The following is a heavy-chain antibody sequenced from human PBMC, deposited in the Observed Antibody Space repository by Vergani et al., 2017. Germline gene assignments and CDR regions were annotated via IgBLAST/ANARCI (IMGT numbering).Heavy chain of an antibody. CDR2: IIPIFGTA. V-gene: IGHV1-69*01. D-gene: IGHD2-15*01. J-gene: IGHJ6*03. CDR3: AGVPDIVVVVAATFSNYYYYMDV. CDR1: GGTFSSYA. Sequence: QVQLVQSGAEVKKPGSSVKVSCKASGGTFSSYAISWVRQAPGQGLEWMGGIIPIFGTANYAQKFQGRVTITADESTSTAYMELSSLRSEDTAVYYCAGVPDIVVVVAATFSNYYYYMDVWGKGTTVTVSS.